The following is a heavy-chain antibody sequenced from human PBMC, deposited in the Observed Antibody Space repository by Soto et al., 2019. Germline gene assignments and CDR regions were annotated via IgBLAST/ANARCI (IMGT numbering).Heavy chain of an antibody. CDR2: ISGSGGSA. CDR1: GFSFSSYA. Sequence: SGGSLRLSCAASGFSFSSYAMSWVRQAPGKGLEWVSAISGSGGSAYYADSVKGRFTFSRDNSKDTLYLQMNSLRDEDTAVYYCAKQGAAQGYVDVWGKGTTVTVSS. CDR3: AKQGAAQGYVDV. V-gene: IGHV3-23*01. J-gene: IGHJ6*03. D-gene: IGHD6-6*01.